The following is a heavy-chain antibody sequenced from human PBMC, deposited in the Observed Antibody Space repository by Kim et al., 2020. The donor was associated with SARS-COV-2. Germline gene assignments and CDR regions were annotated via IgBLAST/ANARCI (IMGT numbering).Heavy chain of an antibody. D-gene: IGHD4-17*01. Sequence: NPPLKRRGTISVETSKNQFSLKLSSVTAADTAVYYCASGGALDGDYSFGYWGQGTLVTVSS. V-gene: IGHV4-59*09. CDR3: ASGGALDGDYSFGY. J-gene: IGHJ4*02.